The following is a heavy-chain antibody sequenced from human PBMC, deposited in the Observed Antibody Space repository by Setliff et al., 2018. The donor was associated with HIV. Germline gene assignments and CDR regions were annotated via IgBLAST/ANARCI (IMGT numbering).Heavy chain of an antibody. CDR1: GLSFNNHA. V-gene: IGHV3-30*04. CDR3: AKDRGGAIRREFDGTYMRKYYYYNGPDI. D-gene: IGHD3-10*01. CDR2: ISSDGDNK. J-gene: IGHJ6*02. Sequence: PGGSLRLSCTTSGLSFNNHAFHWVRQRPDRGLEWVAVISSDGDNKYYADSLKGRFSISRADGKPTLWLQMDRLSPDDTAIYYCAKDRGGAIRREFDGTYMRKYYYYNGPDIWGQGTTVTVSS.